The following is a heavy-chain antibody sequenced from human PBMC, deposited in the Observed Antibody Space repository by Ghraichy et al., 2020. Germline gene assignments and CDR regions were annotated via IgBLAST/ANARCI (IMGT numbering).Heavy chain of an antibody. CDR3: ASRGAPWYFDL. CDR2: FDPEDNET. J-gene: IGHJ2*01. CDR1: GDTLTELS. V-gene: IGHV1-24*01. Sequence: ASVKVSCKVSGDTLTELSIHWVRRAPGKGLEWMGGFDPEDNETVYAQNFQCRVTMTADTSTDTAYMELSSLTSKDTAVYYCASRGAPWYFDLWGRGSLVTVSS.